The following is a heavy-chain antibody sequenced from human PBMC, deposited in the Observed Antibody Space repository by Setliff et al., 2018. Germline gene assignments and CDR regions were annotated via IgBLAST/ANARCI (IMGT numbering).Heavy chain of an antibody. J-gene: IGHJ6*02. Sequence: LSLTCTVSGGSIINSYYWSWIRQPAGKGLEWIGRISTSGNTNYSPSLKSRVTVSLDTSKNQFSLKLTSMTAADTAVYYCARDQWVRSPPLYFSYSMDVWGQGTTVTVSS. D-gene: IGHD5-12*01. V-gene: IGHV4-4*07. CDR2: ISTSGNT. CDR1: GGSIINSYY. CDR3: ARDQWVRSPPLYFSYSMDV.